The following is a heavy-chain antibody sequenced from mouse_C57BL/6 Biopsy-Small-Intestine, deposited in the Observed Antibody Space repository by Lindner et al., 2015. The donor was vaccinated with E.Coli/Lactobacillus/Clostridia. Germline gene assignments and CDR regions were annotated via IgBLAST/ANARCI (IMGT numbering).Heavy chain of an antibody. D-gene: IGHD4-1*02. V-gene: IGHV1-74*01. Sequence: SVKVSCKVSGYSLTTLSMHWVRQAPGKGLEWMGGFDPEDGETFYAQEFQGRVTLTEDTSTDTAYMELSSLKSEDTAVYYCAVVQILAGYYKGNWFDPWGQGTLVTVSS. CDR3: AVVQILAGYYKGNWFDP. J-gene: IGHJ4*01. CDR2: FDPEDGET. CDR1: GYSLTTLS.